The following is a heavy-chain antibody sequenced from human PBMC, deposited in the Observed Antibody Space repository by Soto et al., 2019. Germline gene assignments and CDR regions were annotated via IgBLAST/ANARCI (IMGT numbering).Heavy chain of an antibody. CDR2: ISAYNGNT. Sequence: QVHLVQSGAEVKKPGASVKVSCTASGYTFTNFGISWVRQAPGQGLEWMGWISAYNGNTNHAQKFQGRVTMTTDTSTSTAYMALRSLRSEDTVVYYCASGVTGIDDWGPGTLGTVSS. CDR1: GYTFTNFG. D-gene: IGHD2-21*02. CDR3: ASGVTGIDD. V-gene: IGHV1-18*01. J-gene: IGHJ4*02.